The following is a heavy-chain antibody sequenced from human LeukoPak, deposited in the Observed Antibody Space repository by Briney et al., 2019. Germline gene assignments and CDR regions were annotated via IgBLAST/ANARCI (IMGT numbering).Heavy chain of an antibody. V-gene: IGHV4-39*01. J-gene: IGHJ4*02. CDR2: IYYSGST. D-gene: IGHD5-12*01. CDR3: ARLVATSPRFDY. CDR1: GGSISSSSYY. Sequence: SETLSLTCTVSGGSISSSSYYWGWIRQPPGKGLERIGSIYYSGSTYYNPSLKSRVTISVDTSKNQFSLKLSSVTAADTAVYYCARLVATSPRFDYWGQGTLVTVSS.